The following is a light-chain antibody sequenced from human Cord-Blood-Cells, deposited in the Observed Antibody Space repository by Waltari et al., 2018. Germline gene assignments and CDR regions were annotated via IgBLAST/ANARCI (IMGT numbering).Light chain of an antibody. V-gene: IGLV2-14*01. CDR3: SSYTSSSVV. CDR1: SSDVGGYNF. CDR2: DFS. Sequence: QSALTQPAPVSGSPGQSIPISCTGTSSDVGGYNFVSWYQQHPGKAPKLMIYDFSKRPSGVSNRFSGSKSGNTASLTISGLQAEDEADYYCSSYTSSSVVFGGGTKLTVL. J-gene: IGLJ2*01.